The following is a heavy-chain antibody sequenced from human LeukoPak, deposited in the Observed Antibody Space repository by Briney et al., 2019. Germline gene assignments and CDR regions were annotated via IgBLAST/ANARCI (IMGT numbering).Heavy chain of an antibody. V-gene: IGHV1-2*02. CDR1: GYTFTDYY. J-gene: IGHJ4*02. D-gene: IGHD6-19*01. Sequence: ASAKVSCKAFGYTFTDYYMHWVRQAPGQGLEWMGSINPNSAGTNYAQKFEGRVTMTRDTSISTAFLELRRIRSDDTAVYYCAREDSAWYVDYWGQGTLVTVSS. CDR3: AREDSAWYVDY. CDR2: INPNSAGT.